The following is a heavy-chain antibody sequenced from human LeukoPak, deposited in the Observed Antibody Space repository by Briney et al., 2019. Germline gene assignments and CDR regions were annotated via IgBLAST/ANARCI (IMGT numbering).Heavy chain of an antibody. D-gene: IGHD6-13*01. CDR1: GGTFSSYA. J-gene: IGHJ4*02. CDR2: IIPIFGTA. Sequence: ASVKVSCKASGGTFSSYAISWVRQAPGQGLEWMGGIIPIFGTANYAQKFQGRVTITTDEPTSTAYMELSSLRSEDTAVYYCARHHSRSLSGYFDYWGQGTLVTVSS. CDR3: ARHHSRSLSGYFDY. V-gene: IGHV1-69*05.